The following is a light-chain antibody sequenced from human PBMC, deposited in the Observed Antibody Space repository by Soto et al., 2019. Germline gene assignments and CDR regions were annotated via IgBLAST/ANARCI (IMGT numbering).Light chain of an antibody. Sequence: EIVLTQSPGTLSLSPGDGATLSCWASQSVSSSSLAWYQQKLGQAPRLLVYGASSRATGIPDRFSGSGSGTDFTLTISRLEPEDFAVYFCQQYGSSPRTFGLGTKVEIK. CDR1: QSVSSSS. J-gene: IGKJ1*01. CDR3: QQYGSSPRT. CDR2: GAS. V-gene: IGKV3-20*01.